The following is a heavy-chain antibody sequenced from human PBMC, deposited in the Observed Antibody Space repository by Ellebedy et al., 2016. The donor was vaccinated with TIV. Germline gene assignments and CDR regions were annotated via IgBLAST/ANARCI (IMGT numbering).Heavy chain of an antibody. CDR1: GFIFSTYA. Sequence: GESLKISCAASGFIFSTYAMHWVRQAPGKGPQWVAYIRYDSINKDYAESVKGRFTISRDNSKKTLYLQMNRLRAEDTAVYYCAKDSTYGSGSFRFDYWGQGALVTVSS. CDR3: AKDSTYGSGSFRFDY. V-gene: IGHV3-30*02. D-gene: IGHD3-10*01. J-gene: IGHJ4*02. CDR2: IRYDSINK.